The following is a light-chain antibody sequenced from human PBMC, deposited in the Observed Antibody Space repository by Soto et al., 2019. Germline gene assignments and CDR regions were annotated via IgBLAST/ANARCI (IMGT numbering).Light chain of an antibody. Sequence: EIVLTQSPATLSLSPGERATLSCRASQSVSSYLAWYQQKPGQAPRLLIYDASNRATGIPARFSGSGSGTDFTLTISRLEPEDFAVYYCQQSSNWPPVTFGQGTRLEIK. V-gene: IGKV3-11*01. CDR2: DAS. J-gene: IGKJ5*01. CDR3: QQSSNWPPVT. CDR1: QSVSSY.